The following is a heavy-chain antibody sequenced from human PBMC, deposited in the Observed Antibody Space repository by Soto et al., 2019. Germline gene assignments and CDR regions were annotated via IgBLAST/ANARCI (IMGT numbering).Heavy chain of an antibody. V-gene: IGHV1-18*01. CDR2: INPENGNT. CDR1: GYTFTSYC. Sequence: QVQLRQSGAEVKEPGASLKVSCRASGYTFTSYCISWVRQAPGQGLEWMAWINPENGNTNYAQKFQGRVTMTTDTSTSTAYMELRSLRSDDTAMYYCAIDQSSILGDSDYWCQGTLVAVSS. CDR3: AIDQSSILGDSDY. D-gene: IGHD4-17*01. J-gene: IGHJ4*02.